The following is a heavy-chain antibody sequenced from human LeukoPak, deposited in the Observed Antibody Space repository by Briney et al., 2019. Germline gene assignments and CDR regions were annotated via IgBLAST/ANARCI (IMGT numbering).Heavy chain of an antibody. CDR1: GYTFTGYY. CDR2: INPNSGNT. J-gene: IGHJ5*02. V-gene: IGHV1-8*03. Sequence: ASVKVSCKASGYTFTGYYMHWVRQAPGQGLEWMGWINPNSGNTGYAQKFQGRVTITRNTSISTAYMELSSLRSEDTAVYYCARNHFPAHDDFWSGDNWFDPWGQGTLVTVSS. CDR3: ARNHFPAHDDFWSGDNWFDP. D-gene: IGHD3-3*01.